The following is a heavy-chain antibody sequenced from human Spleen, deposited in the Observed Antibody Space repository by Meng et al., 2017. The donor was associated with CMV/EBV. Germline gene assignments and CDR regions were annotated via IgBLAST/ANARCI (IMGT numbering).Heavy chain of an antibody. Sequence: QLQQVQSGAEVKRPWASVKVSCKASGYTFTSYGISWVRQAPGQGLEWMGWISAYNGNTNYAQKLQGRVTMTTDISTSTAYMELTSLSSADTAVYYCAREASGSYGSWFDPWGQGTLVTVSS. J-gene: IGHJ5*02. CDR3: AREASGSYGSWFDP. CDR2: ISAYNGNT. V-gene: IGHV1-18*01. CDR1: GYTFTSYG. D-gene: IGHD1-26*01.